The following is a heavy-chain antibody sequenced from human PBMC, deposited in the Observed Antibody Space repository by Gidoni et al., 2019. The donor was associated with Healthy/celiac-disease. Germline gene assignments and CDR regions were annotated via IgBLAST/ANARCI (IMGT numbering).Heavy chain of an antibody. Sequence: QVQLQASGPGLVKPSQTLSLTCTVSGGSISSGDYYCSWIRQPPGKGLEWIGYIYYSGSTYYNPSLKSRVTISVDTSKNQCSLKRSSVTAADTAVYYCAREAIASPNWFDPWGQGTLVTVSS. CDR2: IYYSGST. D-gene: IGHD2-2*01. CDR1: GGSISSGDYY. V-gene: IGHV4-30-4*01. CDR3: AREAIASPNWFDP. J-gene: IGHJ5*02.